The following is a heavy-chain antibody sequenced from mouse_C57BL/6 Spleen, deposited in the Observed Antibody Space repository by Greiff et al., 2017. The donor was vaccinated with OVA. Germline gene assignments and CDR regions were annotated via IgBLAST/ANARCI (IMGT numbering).Heavy chain of an antibody. CDR2: INPNNGGT. J-gene: IGHJ1*03. Sequence: EVQLQQSGPELVKPGASVKIPCKASGYTFTDYNMDWVKQSHGKSLEWIGDINPNNGGTIYNQKFKGKATLTVDKSSSTAYMELRSLTSEDTAVYYCARHRGYGSSYGYFDVWGTGTTVTVSS. D-gene: IGHD1-1*01. V-gene: IGHV1-18*01. CDR3: ARHRGYGSSYGYFDV. CDR1: GYTFTDYN.